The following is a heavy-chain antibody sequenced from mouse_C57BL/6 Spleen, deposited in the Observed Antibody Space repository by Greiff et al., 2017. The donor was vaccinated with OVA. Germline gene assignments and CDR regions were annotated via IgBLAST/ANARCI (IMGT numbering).Heavy chain of an antibody. Sequence: QVQLQQPGAELVRPGTSVKLSCKASGYTFTSYWMHWVKQRPGQGLEWIGVIDPSDSYTNYNQKFKGKATLTVDTSSSTTYMQLSSLTSEDSAVYDCARKAFDYGSSYWYFDVWGTGTTVTVSS. J-gene: IGHJ1*03. CDR3: ARKAFDYGSSYWYFDV. CDR2: IDPSDSYT. V-gene: IGHV1-59*01. CDR1: GYTFTSYW. D-gene: IGHD1-1*01.